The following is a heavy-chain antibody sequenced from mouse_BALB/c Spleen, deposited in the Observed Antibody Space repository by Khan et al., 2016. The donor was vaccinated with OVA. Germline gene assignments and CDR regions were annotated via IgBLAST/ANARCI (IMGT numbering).Heavy chain of an antibody. Sequence: VQLQQSGPGLVKPSQSLSLTCTVTGYSITSDYAWNWIRQFPGNNLEWMGYISSSGKTKYTPSLKSRISITRDTSKNQFFLQLNSVTIEDTATYACARITGWDFDYWGQGTTLTVSS. CDR3: ARITGWDFDY. CDR1: GYSITSDYA. V-gene: IGHV3-2*02. J-gene: IGHJ2*01. D-gene: IGHD2-4*01. CDR2: ISSSGKT.